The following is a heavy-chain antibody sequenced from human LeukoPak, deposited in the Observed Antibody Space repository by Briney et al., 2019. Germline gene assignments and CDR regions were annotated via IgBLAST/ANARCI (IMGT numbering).Heavy chain of an antibody. CDR2: INRSGST. Sequence: PSETLSLTCAVYGGSFSGHYWSWIRQAPGKGLEWIGEINRSGSTNYNPSLKSRVTISADTSKNQFSLKLSSVTAADTAVYYCAKNGQSGFSFDPWGQGTLVTVSS. V-gene: IGHV4-34*01. D-gene: IGHD6-25*01. CDR3: AKNGQSGFSFDP. J-gene: IGHJ5*02. CDR1: GGSFSGHY.